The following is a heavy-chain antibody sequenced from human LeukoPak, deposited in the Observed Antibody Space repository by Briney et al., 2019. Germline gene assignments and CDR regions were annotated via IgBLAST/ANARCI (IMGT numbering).Heavy chain of an antibody. CDR1: GGSISSGDYY. CDR2: IYYSGST. V-gene: IGHV4-30-4*01. CDR3: ARAPYYHYGMDV. Sequence: SETLSLTCTVSGGSISSGDYYWSWIRQPPGKGLEWIGYIYYSGSTYYNPSLKSRVTISVDTSKNQFSLKLSSVTGADTAVYYCARAPYYHYGMDVWGQGTTVTVSS. J-gene: IGHJ6*02.